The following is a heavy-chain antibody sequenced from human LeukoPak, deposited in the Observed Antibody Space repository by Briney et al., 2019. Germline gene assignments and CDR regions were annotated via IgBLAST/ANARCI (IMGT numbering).Heavy chain of an antibody. J-gene: IGHJ4*02. Sequence: PGRSLRLSCAASGFTFSSYSMNWVRQAPGKGLEWVSSISSSSSYIYYADSVKGRFTISRDNAKNSLYLQMNSLRAEDTAVYYCARGSITMFDYWGQGTLVTVSS. CDR3: ARGSITMFDY. CDR2: ISSSSSYI. D-gene: IGHD3-3*01. CDR1: GFTFSSYS. V-gene: IGHV3-21*01.